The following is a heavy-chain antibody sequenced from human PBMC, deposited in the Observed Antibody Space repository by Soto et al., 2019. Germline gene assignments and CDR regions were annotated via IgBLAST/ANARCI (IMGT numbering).Heavy chain of an antibody. V-gene: IGHV4-59*01. J-gene: IGHJ6*02. CDR3: ARDSGLVGHAGRMDV. Sequence: QVQLQETGPGLVKPSETLSLTCSVSGGSISSYYWAWIRQPPGKGLEWIGYIYYSGSTNYNPSLKSRVTISLDSSKNQFSLKLSSVTAADTAVYYCARDSGLVGHAGRMDVWGQGTTVTVSS. CDR2: IYYSGST. D-gene: IGHD6-19*01. CDR1: GGSISSYY.